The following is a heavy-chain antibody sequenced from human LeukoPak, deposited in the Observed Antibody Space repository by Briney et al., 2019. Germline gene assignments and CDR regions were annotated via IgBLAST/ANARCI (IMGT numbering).Heavy chain of an antibody. Sequence: SETLSLTCTVSGGSISSGGYYWSWIRQHPGKGLEWIGYIYYSGSTYYNPSLKSRVTISVDTSKNQFSLKLSSVTAADTAVYYCARVGRSRFPHGMDVWGQGTTVTVSS. D-gene: IGHD3-3*01. V-gene: IGHV4-31*03. CDR1: GGSISSGGYY. J-gene: IGHJ6*02. CDR2: IYYSGST. CDR3: ARVGRSRFPHGMDV.